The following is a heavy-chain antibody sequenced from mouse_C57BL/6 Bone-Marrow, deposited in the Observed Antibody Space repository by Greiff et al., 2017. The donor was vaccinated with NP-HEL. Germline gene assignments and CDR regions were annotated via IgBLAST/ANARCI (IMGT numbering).Heavy chain of an antibody. J-gene: IGHJ2*01. CDR2: FYPGSGSI. CDR3: ARHETRGLITTGDFDY. D-gene: IGHD1-1*01. CDR1: GYTFTEYT. Sequence: VQLVESGAELVKPGASVKLSCKASGYTFTEYTIHWVKQRSGQGLEWIGWFYPGSGSIKYNEKFKDKATLTADKSSSTVYMELSRLTSEDSAVYFCARHETRGLITTGDFDYWGQGTTLTVSS. V-gene: IGHV1-62-2*01.